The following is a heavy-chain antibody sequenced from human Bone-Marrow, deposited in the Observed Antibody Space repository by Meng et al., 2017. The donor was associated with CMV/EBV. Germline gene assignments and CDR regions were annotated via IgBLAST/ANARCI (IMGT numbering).Heavy chain of an antibody. J-gene: IGHJ6*02. CDR1: GFTFSSYG. Sequence: GGSLRLSCAASGFTFSSYGMHWVRQAPGKGLEWVAFIRYDGSNKYYADSVKGRFTISRDNSKNTLYLQMNSLRAEDTAVYYCAKESKYSSGWPGGMDVWGQGTTATVSS. CDR3: AKESKYSSGWPGGMDV. CDR2: IRYDGSNK. V-gene: IGHV3-30*02. D-gene: IGHD6-19*01.